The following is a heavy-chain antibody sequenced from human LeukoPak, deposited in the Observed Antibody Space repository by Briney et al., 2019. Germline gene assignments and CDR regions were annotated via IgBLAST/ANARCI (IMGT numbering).Heavy chain of an antibody. J-gene: IGHJ4*02. CDR3: ARDSSGTSDSSGYYPNYFDY. Sequence: PSETLSLTRTVSGGSISSGGYYWSWIRQHPGKGLEWIGYIYYSGSTYYNPSLKSRVTISVDTSKNQFSLKLSSVTAADTAVYYCARDSSGTSDSSGYYPNYFDYWGQGTLATVSS. D-gene: IGHD3-22*01. V-gene: IGHV4-31*03. CDR2: IYYSGST. CDR1: GGSISSGGYY.